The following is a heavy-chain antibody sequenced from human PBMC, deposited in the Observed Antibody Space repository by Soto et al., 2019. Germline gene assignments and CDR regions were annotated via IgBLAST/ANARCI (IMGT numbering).Heavy chain of an antibody. CDR1: GFTFSSYA. J-gene: IGHJ4*02. D-gene: IGHD5-12*01. V-gene: IGHV3-23*01. CDR2: ISGSDSST. CDR3: ARWLQLQYGYFDY. Sequence: PGGSLRLSCAASGFTFSSYAMNWVRQAPGKGLEWVSVISGSDSSTYYADSVKGRFTISRDNSKNTLYVQMNSLRAEDTAIYYCARWLQLQYGYFDYWGQGTLVTVSS.